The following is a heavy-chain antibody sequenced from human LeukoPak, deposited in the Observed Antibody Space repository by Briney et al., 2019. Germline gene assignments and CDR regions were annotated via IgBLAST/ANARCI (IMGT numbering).Heavy chain of an antibody. Sequence: GGSLRLSCAASGFTFSSYDIHWVRQAPGKGLEWVAVISDDGSNKYYADSVKGRFTISRDNSKNTLYLQMNSLRVEDMAVYYCAKDRGDENTGWLKWFDPWGQGTLVTVSS. V-gene: IGHV3-30*18. CDR1: GFTFSSYD. J-gene: IGHJ5*02. D-gene: IGHD6-19*01. CDR2: ISDDGSNK. CDR3: AKDRGDENTGWLKWFDP.